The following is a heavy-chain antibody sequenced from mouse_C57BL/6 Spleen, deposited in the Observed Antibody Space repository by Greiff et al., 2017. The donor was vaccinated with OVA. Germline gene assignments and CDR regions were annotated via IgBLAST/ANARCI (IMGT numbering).Heavy chain of an antibody. CDR3: ARLSSYGYFDV. J-gene: IGHJ1*03. CDR1: GYSITSGYY. V-gene: IGHV3-6*01. CDR2: ISYDGSN. D-gene: IGHD1-1*01. Sequence: DVKLQESGPGLVKPSQSLSLTCSVTGYSITSGYYWNWIRQFPGNKLEWMGYISYDGSNNYNPSLKNRISITRDTSKNQFFLKLNSVTTEDTATYYCARLSSYGYFDVWGTGTTVTVSS.